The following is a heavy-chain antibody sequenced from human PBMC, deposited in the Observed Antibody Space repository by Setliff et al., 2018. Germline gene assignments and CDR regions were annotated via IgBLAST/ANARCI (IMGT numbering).Heavy chain of an antibody. D-gene: IGHD4-17*01. CDR1: GYIFSDHY. CDR2: INSNGGDT. J-gene: IGHJ1*01. V-gene: IGHV1-2*02. Sequence: KVSCKASGYIFSDHYMHWVRQAPGKGLEWMGWINSNGGDTNYAQTFEGRLTITKDTSKNQVVLTMTNMDPVDTATYYCAHKYGDYVRYFQHWGQGTLVTVSS. CDR3: AHKYGDYVRYFQH.